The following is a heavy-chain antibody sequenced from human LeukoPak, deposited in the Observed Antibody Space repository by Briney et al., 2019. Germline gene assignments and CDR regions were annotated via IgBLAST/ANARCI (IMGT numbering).Heavy chain of an antibody. CDR1: GFTFSSYS. V-gene: IGHV3-48*01. J-gene: IGHJ3*02. D-gene: IGHD6-25*01. CDR3: ARGPSGGDAFGI. Sequence: PGGSLRLSCAASGFTFSSYSMNWVRQAPGKGLEWVSYISSGSSTIYYADSVKGRFTISRDNAKNSLYLQMNSLRAEDTAVYYCARGPSGGDAFGIWGQGTMVTVSS. CDR2: ISSGSSTI.